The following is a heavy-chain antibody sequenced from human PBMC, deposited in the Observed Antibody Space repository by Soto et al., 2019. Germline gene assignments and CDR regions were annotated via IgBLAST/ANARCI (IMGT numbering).Heavy chain of an antibody. Sequence: SETLSLTCTVSGDSISSSSYFWGWIRQPPGKGLEWIGSIYHTGTTYYNPSLKSPVIMSVDTSKNQFSLELNSVTAADTAVYYCARRNPSSPYFDYWGRGTLVT. J-gene: IGHJ4*02. CDR1: GDSISSSSYF. CDR3: ARRNPSSPYFDY. V-gene: IGHV4-39*01. CDR2: IYHTGTT.